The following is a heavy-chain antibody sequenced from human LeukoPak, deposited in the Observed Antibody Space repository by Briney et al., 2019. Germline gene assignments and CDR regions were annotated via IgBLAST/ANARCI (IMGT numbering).Heavy chain of an antibody. CDR2: IKSKTDGGTT. CDR1: GFTFSNAW. Sequence: GGSLRLSCAASGFTFSNAWMSWVRQAPGKGLEWVGRIKSKTDGGTTDYAAPVKGRFTISRDDSKNTLYLQMNSLKTEDTAVYYCTKQWPPLAAYYYYYMDVWGKGTTVTVSS. J-gene: IGHJ6*03. V-gene: IGHV3-15*01. D-gene: IGHD6-19*01. CDR3: TKQWPPLAAYYYYYMDV.